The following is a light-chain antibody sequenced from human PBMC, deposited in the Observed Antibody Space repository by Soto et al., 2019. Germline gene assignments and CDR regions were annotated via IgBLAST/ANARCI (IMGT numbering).Light chain of an antibody. Sequence: EIVLTQSPGTLSLAPEERATLSCRASQSLGSTFLAWYQQKPGQAPRLLIYGASTRATGIPDRFSGSASETDFTLTISRLEPEDFAVYYCQRYGSSLLTFGGRTKVEIK. CDR2: GAS. CDR1: QSLGSTF. CDR3: QRYGSSLLT. V-gene: IGKV3-20*01. J-gene: IGKJ4*01.